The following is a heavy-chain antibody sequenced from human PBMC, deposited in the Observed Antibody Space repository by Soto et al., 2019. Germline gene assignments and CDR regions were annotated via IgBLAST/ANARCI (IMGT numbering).Heavy chain of an antibody. CDR2: IWYDGSNK. D-gene: IGHD6-6*01. J-gene: IGHJ5*02. Sequence: HPGGSLRLSCAASGFTFSSYGMHWVRQAPGKGLEWVAVIWYDGSNKYYADSVKGRFTISRDNSKNTLYLQMNSLRAEDTAVYYCARDRGGSSKGWFDPWGQGTLVTVSS. CDR1: GFTFSSYG. CDR3: ARDRGGSSKGWFDP. V-gene: IGHV3-33*01.